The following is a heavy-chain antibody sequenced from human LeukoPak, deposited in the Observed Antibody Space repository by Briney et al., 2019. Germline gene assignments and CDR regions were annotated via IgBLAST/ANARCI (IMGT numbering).Heavy chain of an antibody. CDR1: GGTFSSYA. CDR2: IITIFGTA. CDR3: ARRRYYGSGSPLIY. J-gene: IGHJ4*02. V-gene: IGHV1-69*13. D-gene: IGHD3-10*01. Sequence: SVKVSCKASGGTFSSYAISWVRQAPGQGLEWMGGIITIFGTAKYAQKFQGRVTITADESTTTAYMELSSLRSEDTAVYYCARRRYYGSGSPLIYWGQGTLVTVSS.